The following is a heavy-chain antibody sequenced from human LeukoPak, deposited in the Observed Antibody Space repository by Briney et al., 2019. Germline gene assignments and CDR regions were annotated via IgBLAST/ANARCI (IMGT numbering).Heavy chain of an antibody. J-gene: IGHJ5*02. CDR1: GGSISSYY. CDR3: ARDRPHFWSGFLSYNWFDP. CDR2: INHSGST. D-gene: IGHD3-3*02. V-gene: IGHV4-34*01. Sequence: SETLSLTCTVSGGSISSYYWSWIRQPPGKGLEWIGEINHSGSTNYNPSLKSRVTISVDTSKNQFSLKLSSVTAADTAVYYCARDRPHFWSGFLSYNWFDPWGQGTLVTVSS.